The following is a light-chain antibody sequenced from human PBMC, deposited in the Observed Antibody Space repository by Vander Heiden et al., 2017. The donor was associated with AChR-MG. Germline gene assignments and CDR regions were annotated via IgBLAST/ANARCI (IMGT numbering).Light chain of an antibody. V-gene: IGLV2-11*01. Sequence: QSALTQPRSVSGSPGQSVTISCTGTNNDVGGWKFVSWYQQLPGKAPKLMTYDVNKRPSGVPDRFSGSKSANTASLTISGLQAEDEADYYCCSYAGTYTWVFGGGTKLTVL. CDR1: NNDVGGWKF. CDR2: DVN. CDR3: CSYAGTYTWV. J-gene: IGLJ3*02.